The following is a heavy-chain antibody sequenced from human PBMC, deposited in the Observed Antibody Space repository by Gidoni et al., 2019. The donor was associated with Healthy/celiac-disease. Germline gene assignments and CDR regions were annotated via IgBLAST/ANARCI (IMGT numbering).Heavy chain of an antibody. J-gene: IGHJ1*01. Sequence: QVQLQQWGAGLLKPSETLSLTCAVYGGSFSGYYWSWIRQPPGKGLEWLGEINHSGSNDYNPSLKGLVTISVDTSKNQYSLKLSSVTAADTAVYYCARVSSGPSYYGSGSYSEYFQHWGQGTLVTVSS. D-gene: IGHD3-10*01. CDR3: ARVSSGPSYYGSGSYSEYFQH. CDR2: INHSGSN. CDR1: GGSFSGYY. V-gene: IGHV4-34*01.